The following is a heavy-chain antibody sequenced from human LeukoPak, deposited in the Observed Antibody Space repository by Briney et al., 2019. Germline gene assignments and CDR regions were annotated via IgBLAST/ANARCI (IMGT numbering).Heavy chain of an antibody. CDR2: ISAYNGNT. D-gene: IGHD3-22*01. J-gene: IGHJ4*02. V-gene: IGHV1-18*01. CDR3: GRSSGYYVDFDY. CDR1: GYTFTSYG. Sequence: ASVKVSCTASGYTFTSYGFSWVRQAPGQGLEWMGWISAYNGNTKYPQKFQGRVTLTTDTSTSTAYMELRSLTSDVTAVYYCGRSSGYYVDFDYWGQGTLVTVSS.